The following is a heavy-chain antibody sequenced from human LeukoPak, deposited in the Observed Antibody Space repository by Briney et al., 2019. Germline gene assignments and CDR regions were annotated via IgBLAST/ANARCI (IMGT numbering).Heavy chain of an antibody. CDR3: AREWVEYSNTWSHFDY. CDR1: GFTFSSYA. V-gene: IGHV3-64*01. D-gene: IGHD6-13*01. Sequence: GGSLRLSCAGSGFTFSSYAMHWVRQAPGKGLEYVSAISSNGGSTYYANSVKGRFTISRDNSKNTLYLQMGSLRAEDMAVYYCAREWVEYSNTWSHFDYWGQGTLVTVSS. J-gene: IGHJ4*02. CDR2: ISSNGGST.